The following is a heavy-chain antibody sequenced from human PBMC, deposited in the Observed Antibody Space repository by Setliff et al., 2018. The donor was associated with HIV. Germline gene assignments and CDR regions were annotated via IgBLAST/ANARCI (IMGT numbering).Heavy chain of an antibody. CDR3: ARGHFSSSWYGYDAFDI. J-gene: IGHJ3*02. Sequence: GSLRLSCTASGFTFNSYSLNWVRQAPGKGLEWVSFISNTGTYIYYGDSVKGRFTISRDNAQNSLYLQMNSLRAEDTAVYYCARGHFSSSWYGYDAFDIWGQGTMVTVSS. CDR1: GFTFNSYS. CDR2: ISNTGTYI. D-gene: IGHD6-13*01. V-gene: IGHV3-21*01.